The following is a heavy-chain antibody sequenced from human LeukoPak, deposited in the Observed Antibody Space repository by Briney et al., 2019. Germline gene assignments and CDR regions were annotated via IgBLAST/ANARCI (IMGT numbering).Heavy chain of an antibody. D-gene: IGHD3-3*01. Sequence: GESLKISCKGSGYSFTSYWIGWVRQLPGKGLEWMGIIYPGDSDTRYSPSLQGQVTISADKSISTAYLQWSSLKASDTAMYYCARRVFGVVSYFDYWGQGTLVTVSS. CDR3: ARRVFGVVSYFDY. CDR1: GYSFTSYW. CDR2: IYPGDSDT. J-gene: IGHJ4*02. V-gene: IGHV5-51*01.